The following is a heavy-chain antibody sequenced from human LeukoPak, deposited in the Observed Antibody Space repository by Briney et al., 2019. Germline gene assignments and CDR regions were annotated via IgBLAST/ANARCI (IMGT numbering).Heavy chain of an antibody. CDR1: GFTFSSYW. D-gene: IGHD3-10*01. V-gene: IGHV3-7*01. CDR2: IKQDGSEK. J-gene: IGHJ4*02. Sequence: GGSLRLSCAASGFTFSSYWMSWVRQTPGKGLEWVANIKQDGSEKYYVDSVKGRFTISRDNAKNSLCLQMNSLRAEDTAVYYCARFPFGSGTFLPFDYWGQGTLVTVSS. CDR3: ARFPFGSGTFLPFDY.